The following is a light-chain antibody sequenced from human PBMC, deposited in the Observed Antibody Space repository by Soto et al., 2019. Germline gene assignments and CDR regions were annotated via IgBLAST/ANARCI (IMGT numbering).Light chain of an antibody. CDR1: SSDIGDHNS. V-gene: IGLV2-14*03. CDR2: AVS. Sequence: QSALTQPASVSGSPGQSITISCTGTSSDIGDHNSVSWYLQQPGKAPKLMIYAVSNRPSGVSNRFSGSKSGNTASLTISGLQAEDEADYYCSSYTTSTPVIFGGATKLTVL. CDR3: SSYTTSTPVI. J-gene: IGLJ2*01.